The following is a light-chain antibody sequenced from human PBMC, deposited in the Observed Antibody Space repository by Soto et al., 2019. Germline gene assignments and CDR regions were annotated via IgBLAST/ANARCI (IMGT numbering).Light chain of an antibody. CDR2: ASS. V-gene: IGKV1-9*01. J-gene: IGKJ1*01. CDR3: PQVDSYPRT. Sequence: DVQVLQCPSTLYAPLGDRVTVTCRASQGIGTYLVWYQQKSGKAPTVLIYASSTLQTGVPSRFSGSGSGTDFSLTISSLHPEHVATYYCPQVDSYPRTSGQGTKVHIK. CDR1: QGIGTY.